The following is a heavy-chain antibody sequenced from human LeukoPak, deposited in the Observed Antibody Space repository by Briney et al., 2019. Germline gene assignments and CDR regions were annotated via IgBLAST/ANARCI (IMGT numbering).Heavy chain of an antibody. CDR1: GFTFSSYD. J-gene: IGHJ2*01. V-gene: IGHV3-23*01. Sequence: GGSLRLSCGASGFTFSSYDMTWVRQAPAKGLEWVSGIYGRGGTTYYADSVKGRFIVSRDNSKNSLSLQMNSLRAEDTAVYYCARVVGRNWYLDLWGRGTQVTVSS. D-gene: IGHD1-14*01. CDR3: ARVVGRNWYLDL. CDR2: IYGRGGTT.